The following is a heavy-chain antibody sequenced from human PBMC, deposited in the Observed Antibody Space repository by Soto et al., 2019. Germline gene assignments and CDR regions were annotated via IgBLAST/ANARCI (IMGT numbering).Heavy chain of an antibody. J-gene: IGHJ1*01. D-gene: IGHD3-16*01. V-gene: IGHV3-30*19. Sequence: QVQLVESGGGVVQPGTSLRVSCVGSGFTFRSYVIHWVRPAPDKGLEWVALTSYDGSDKYYDDSVRGRFTISRDNSRNTVDLQMDSLRLEDTALYYCARWGTTGGLDVWGQGTLVSV. CDR3: ARWGTTGGLDV. CDR2: TSYDGSDK. CDR1: GFTFRSYV.